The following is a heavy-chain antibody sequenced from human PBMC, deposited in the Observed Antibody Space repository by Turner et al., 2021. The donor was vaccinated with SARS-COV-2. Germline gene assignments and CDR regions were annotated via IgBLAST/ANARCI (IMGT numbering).Heavy chain of an antibody. CDR1: GGTFSSYA. D-gene: IGHD3-3*01. J-gene: IGHJ4*02. CDR2: IIPILGIA. Sequence: QVQLVQSGAEVKKPGSSVKVSCKASGGTFSSYAISWVRQAPGQGLEWMGRIIPILGIANYAQKFQGRVTMTEDTSTDTAYMELSSLRSEDTAVYYCATVFAIFGVLHLDYWGQGTLVTVSS. CDR3: ATVFAIFGVLHLDY. V-gene: IGHV1-69*04.